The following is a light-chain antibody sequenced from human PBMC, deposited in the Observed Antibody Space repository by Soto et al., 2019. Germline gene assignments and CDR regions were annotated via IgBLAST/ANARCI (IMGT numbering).Light chain of an antibody. Sequence: QSVLTQPPSASGTPGQIVAISCSGSSSNIGSKTVTWYQQLPGTAPQLLVYSTSQRSSGVPGRFSGSKSGASASLSISGLQSEDEADYYCEAWDDRRDVYVFGTGTKLTVL. CDR3: EAWDDRRDVYV. J-gene: IGLJ1*01. CDR1: SSNIGSKT. V-gene: IGLV1-44*01. CDR2: STS.